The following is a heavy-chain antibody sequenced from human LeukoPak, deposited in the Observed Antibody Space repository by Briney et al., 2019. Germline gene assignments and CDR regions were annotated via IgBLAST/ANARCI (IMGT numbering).Heavy chain of an antibody. D-gene: IGHD1-26*01. V-gene: IGHV1-8*03. Sequence: ASVKVSCKASGYTFTSYDINWVRQATGQGLEWMGWMNPNSGNTGYAQKFQGRVTITRNTSIGTAYMELSSLRSEDTAVYYCARGLSGSYSAWYYYMDVWGKGTTVTVSS. J-gene: IGHJ6*03. CDR1: GYTFTSYD. CDR2: MNPNSGNT. CDR3: ARGLSGSYSAWYYYMDV.